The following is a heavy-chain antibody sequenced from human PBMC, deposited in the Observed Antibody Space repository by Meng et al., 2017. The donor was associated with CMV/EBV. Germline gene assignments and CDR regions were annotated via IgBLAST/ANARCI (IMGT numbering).Heavy chain of an antibody. V-gene: IGHV4-30-4*08. J-gene: IGHJ4*02. D-gene: IGHD3-22*01. Sequence: LHESGPGLVKPSQTLSLTCTVSGGSNSSGDYYWSWIRQPPGKGLEWIGYIYYSGSTYYNPSLKSRVTISVDTSKNQFSLKLSSVTAADTAVYYCARAAPDYYDSSGPPDYWGQGTLVTVSS. CDR1: GGSNSSGDYY. CDR3: ARAAPDYYDSSGPPDY. CDR2: IYYSGST.